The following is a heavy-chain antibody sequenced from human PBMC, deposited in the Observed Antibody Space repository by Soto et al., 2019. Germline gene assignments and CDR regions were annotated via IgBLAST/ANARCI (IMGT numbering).Heavy chain of an antibody. CDR1: GGALTSYP. J-gene: IGHJ5*02. V-gene: IGHV1-69*06. D-gene: IGHD2-21*01. Sequence: QVRLEQSGAEVKKPGSSVRVSCQASGGALTSYPIHWVRQAPGQGLEWMGGIDPMFDTSNLAEKFKSRVILTSDTSTKTVYLDLTRRRSDDTAVYFCATYPRPYNWIDLWGQGTLVAVSS. CDR2: IDPMFDTS. CDR3: ATYPRPYNWIDL.